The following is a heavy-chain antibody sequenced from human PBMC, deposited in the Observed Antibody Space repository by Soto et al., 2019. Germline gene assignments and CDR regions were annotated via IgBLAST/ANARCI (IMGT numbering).Heavy chain of an antibody. CDR2: INPSSGST. CDR3: ARATGLAAAGREPVDA. CDR1: GYTFTSYY. J-gene: IGHJ4*02. D-gene: IGHD6-13*01. V-gene: IGHV1-46*01. Sequence: QVQLVQSGAEVKKPGASVKVSCKASGYTFTSYYINCVRQAPGQGLEWMGIINPSSGSTNYAQKFQGRLTMTRDTSTATVYMELSRLPSEDTAVYYCARATGLAAAGREPVDAWGQGDRVTVSS.